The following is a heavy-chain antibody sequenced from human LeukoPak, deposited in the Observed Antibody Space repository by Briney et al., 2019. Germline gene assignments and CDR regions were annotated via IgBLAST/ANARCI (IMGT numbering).Heavy chain of an antibody. J-gene: IGHJ3*02. CDR1: GYTLTELS. D-gene: IGHD3-22*01. CDR3: ATVGTMIVVVASDAFDI. Sequence: ASVKVSCKVSGYTLTELSMHWVRQAPGKGLEWMGGFDPEDGETIYAQKFQGRVTMTEDKSTDTAYMELSSLRSEDTAVYYCATVGTMIVVVASDAFDIWGQGTMVTVSS. CDR2: FDPEDGET. V-gene: IGHV1-24*01.